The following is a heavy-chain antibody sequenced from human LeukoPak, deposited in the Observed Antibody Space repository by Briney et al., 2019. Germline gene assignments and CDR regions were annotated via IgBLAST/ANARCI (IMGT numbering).Heavy chain of an antibody. Sequence: ASVKVSCKASGGTFISYAISWVRQAPGQGLEWMGGIIPIFGTANYAQKFQGRVTITADESTSTAYMELSSLRSEDTAVYYCARTHETLTGTGFDYWGQGTLVTVSS. CDR3: ARTHETLTGTGFDY. J-gene: IGHJ4*02. D-gene: IGHD1-20*01. CDR1: GGTFISYA. V-gene: IGHV1-69*13. CDR2: IIPIFGTA.